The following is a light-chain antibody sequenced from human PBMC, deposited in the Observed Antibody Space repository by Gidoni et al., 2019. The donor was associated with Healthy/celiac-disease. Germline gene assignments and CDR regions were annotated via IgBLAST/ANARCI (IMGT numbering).Light chain of an antibody. J-gene: IGLJ2*01. CDR3: QAWGSSHVV. CDR2: QDS. V-gene: IGLV3-1*01. CDR1: KLGDKY. Sequence: SYELTQPPSVSVSPGQTASITCSGDKLGDKYACWYQQKPGQSPVLVIYQDSKRPSGIPERFSGSNSGNTATLTISGTQAMYEADYSCQAWGSSHVVFGGGTKLTVL.